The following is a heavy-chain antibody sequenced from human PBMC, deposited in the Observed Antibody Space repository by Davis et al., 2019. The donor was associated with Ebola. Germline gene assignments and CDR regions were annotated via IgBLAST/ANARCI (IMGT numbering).Heavy chain of an antibody. Sequence: GESLKISCAASGFTFSGSAMHWVRQASGKGLEWVGRIRSKANSYATAYAASVKGRFTISRDDSKNTAYLQMNSLKTEDTAVYYCTSSGYVLNYWGQGTLVTVSS. J-gene: IGHJ4*02. CDR2: IRSKANSYAT. V-gene: IGHV3-73*01. CDR3: TSSGYVLNY. D-gene: IGHD5-12*01. CDR1: GFTFSGSA.